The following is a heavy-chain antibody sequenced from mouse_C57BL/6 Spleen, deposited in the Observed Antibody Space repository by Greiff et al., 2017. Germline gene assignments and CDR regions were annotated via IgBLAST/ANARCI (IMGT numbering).Heavy chain of an antibody. J-gene: IGHJ2*01. D-gene: IGHD2-2*01. Sequence: VQLKQPGAELVRPGASVKLSCTASGFNIKDDYMHWVKQRPEQGLEWIGRIDPENGDTAYASKFQGKATITADTSSNTAYLQLSSLTSEDTAVYYCTTGYLDYFDYWGQGTTLTVSA. CDR2: IDPENGDT. CDR3: TTGYLDYFDY. V-gene: IGHV14-4*01. CDR1: GFNIKDDY.